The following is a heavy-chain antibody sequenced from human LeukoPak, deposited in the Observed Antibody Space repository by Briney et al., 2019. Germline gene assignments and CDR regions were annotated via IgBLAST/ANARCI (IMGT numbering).Heavy chain of an antibody. Sequence: GGSLRPSCAASGFTFSSYAMSWVRQAPGKGLEWVSAISGSGGSTYYADSVKGRFTISRDNSKNTLYLQMNSLRAEDTAVYYCAKDPALISSWLFDYWGQGTLVTVSS. V-gene: IGHV3-23*01. D-gene: IGHD6-13*01. J-gene: IGHJ4*02. CDR1: GFTFSSYA. CDR2: ISGSGGST. CDR3: AKDPALISSWLFDY.